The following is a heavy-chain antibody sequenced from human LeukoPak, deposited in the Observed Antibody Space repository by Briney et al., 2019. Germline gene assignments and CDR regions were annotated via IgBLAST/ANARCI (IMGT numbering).Heavy chain of an antibody. Sequence: ASVKVSYTPAGYTFSDYYMNWVRQSPGPGLEWMGWINPNSGGTDYAQKFQGRVTLIRDTSISTAYMEMSRLTSDDTAVYYCARGRYCGETTCFDTDSWGQASLVTVSS. J-gene: IGHJ4*02. CDR1: GYTFSDYY. D-gene: IGHD2-21*01. CDR3: ARGRYCGETTCFDTDS. V-gene: IGHV1-2*02. CDR2: INPNSGGT.